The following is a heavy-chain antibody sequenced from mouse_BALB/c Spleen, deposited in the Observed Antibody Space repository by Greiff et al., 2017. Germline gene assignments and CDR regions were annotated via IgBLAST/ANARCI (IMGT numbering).Heavy chain of an antibody. CDR1: GYTFTSYN. CDR3: ARGGQLGLRFAY. J-gene: IGHJ3*01. Sequence: QVQLKQPGAELVKPGASVKMSCKASGYTFTSYNMHWVKQTPGQGLVWIGAIYPGNGDTSYNQKFKGKATLTADKSSSTAYMQLSSLTSEDSAVYYCARGGQLGLRFAYWGQGTLVTVSA. V-gene: IGHV1-12*01. D-gene: IGHD3-1*01. CDR2: IYPGNGDT.